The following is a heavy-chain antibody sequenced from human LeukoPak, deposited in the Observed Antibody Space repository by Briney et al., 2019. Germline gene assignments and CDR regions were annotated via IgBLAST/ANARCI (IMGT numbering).Heavy chain of an antibody. D-gene: IGHD3-22*01. J-gene: IGHJ4*02. V-gene: IGHV4-4*02. CDR1: GGSITNTNY. CDR3: ARDLGYDNSGHAVGY. CDR2: VNLQGST. Sequence: SETLSLTCGVSGGSITNTNYWTWVRQPPGKGLEWIGEVNLQGSTNYNPSLMGRVAISVDTSENHISLQLTSVTAADTAVYYCARDLGYDNSGHAVGYWGQGTLVTVSS.